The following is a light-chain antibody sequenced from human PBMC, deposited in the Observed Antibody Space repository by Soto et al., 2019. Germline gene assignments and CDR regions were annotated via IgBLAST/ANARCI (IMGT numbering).Light chain of an antibody. CDR1: SSNIGSNY. CDR2: RDN. CDR3: AAWDDTLGGPL. Sequence: QAVVTQSPSASGPPGQRLSISCSGRSSNIGSNYVYWYQQIPGTAPKLLIYRDNQRPSGVPGRFSGSKSGTSASLAISGLRSEDEAYYFCAAWDDTLGGPLFGGGTKLTVL. J-gene: IGLJ2*01. V-gene: IGLV1-47*02.